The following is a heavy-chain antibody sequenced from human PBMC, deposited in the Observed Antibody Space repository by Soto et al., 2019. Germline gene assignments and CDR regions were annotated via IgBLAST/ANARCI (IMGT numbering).Heavy chain of an antibody. CDR3: AKVGGSGWLGAFDI. Sequence: GGSLRLSCAASGFTFSSYAMHWVRQAPGKGLEWVAVISYDGSNKYYADSVKGRFTISRDNSKNTLYLQMNSLRAEDTALYYCAKVGGSGWLGAFDIWGQGTMVTVSS. D-gene: IGHD6-19*01. V-gene: IGHV3-30-3*01. J-gene: IGHJ3*02. CDR2: ISYDGSNK. CDR1: GFTFSSYA.